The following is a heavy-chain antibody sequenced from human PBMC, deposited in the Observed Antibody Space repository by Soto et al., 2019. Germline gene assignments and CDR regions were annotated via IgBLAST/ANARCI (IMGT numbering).Heavy chain of an antibody. CDR2: IKQDGSEK. V-gene: IGHV3-7*03. D-gene: IGHD2-2*01. Sequence: GGSLRLSCAASGFTFSSYWMSWVRQAPGKGLEWVANIKQDGSEKYYVDSVKGRFTISRDNAKNSLYLQMNSLRAEDTAVYYCARESSLGPGAFDIWGQGTMVTVSS. CDR3: ARESSLGPGAFDI. J-gene: IGHJ3*02. CDR1: GFTFSSYW.